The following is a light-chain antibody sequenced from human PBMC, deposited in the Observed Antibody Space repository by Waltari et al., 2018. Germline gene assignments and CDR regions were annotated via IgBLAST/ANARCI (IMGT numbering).Light chain of an antibody. Sequence: SYELTQPPSVSVSPGQTASIPCSGDKLGDKYASWYQQKPGQSPVLVIYQDKKRPSGIPERFSGSNSGNTATLTISGTQAMDEADYYCQAWDSSAENVVFGGGTKLTVL. CDR2: QDK. CDR3: QAWDSSAENVV. V-gene: IGLV3-1*01. J-gene: IGLJ2*01. CDR1: KLGDKY.